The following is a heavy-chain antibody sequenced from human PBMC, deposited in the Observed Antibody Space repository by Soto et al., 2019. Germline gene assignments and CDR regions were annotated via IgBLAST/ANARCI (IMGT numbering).Heavy chain of an antibody. CDR3: ARYRREAVAGYTLDN. CDR1: GGSISSNY. J-gene: IGHJ4*02. D-gene: IGHD6-13*01. V-gene: IGHV4-59*01. Sequence: PSETLSLTCTVSGGSISSNYWTWIRQPPGKGLEWIGYVYNSGSTNYNPSLKSRVTISEDTSKSQFSLKVNSMTAADTAVYYCARYRREAVAGYTLDNWGQGILVTVSA. CDR2: VYNSGST.